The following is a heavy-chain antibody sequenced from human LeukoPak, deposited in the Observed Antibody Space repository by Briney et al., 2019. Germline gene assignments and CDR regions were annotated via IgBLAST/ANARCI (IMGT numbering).Heavy chain of an antibody. CDR2: IYSGGST. CDR3: ARLSGSYYEADY. CDR1: GFTVGSSY. V-gene: IGHV3-53*01. D-gene: IGHD1-26*01. J-gene: IGHJ4*02. Sequence: TGGSLRLSCAASGFTVGSSYMGWVRQAPGKGLEWVSVIYSGGSTYYADSMKGRFTLSRDNSKNTLYLQMNSLRAEDTAVYYCARLSGSYYEADYWGQGTLVTASS.